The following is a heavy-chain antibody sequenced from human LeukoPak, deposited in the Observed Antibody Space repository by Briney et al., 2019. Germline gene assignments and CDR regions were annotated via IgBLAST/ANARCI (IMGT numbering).Heavy chain of an antibody. CDR1: GYTFTGYY. J-gene: IGHJ3*01. CDR3: ARSCLLHASWDAFDV. Sequence: AASVKASCKASGYTFTGYYMHWVRQAPGQGLEWMGWINPNSGGTNYAQKFQGRVTMTRDTSISTAYMELSRLRSDDTAVYYCARSCLLHASWDAFDVWGQGTMVTVSS. D-gene: IGHD2-15*01. V-gene: IGHV1-2*02. CDR2: INPNSGGT.